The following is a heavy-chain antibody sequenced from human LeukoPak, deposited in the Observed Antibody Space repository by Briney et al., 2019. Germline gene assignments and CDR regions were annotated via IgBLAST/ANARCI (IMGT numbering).Heavy chain of an antibody. CDR1: GFTFSSYG. CDR2: ISGSGGST. V-gene: IGHV3-23*01. J-gene: IGHJ4*02. CDR3: ASSRRDIVVVVDAPFDY. Sequence: GGSLRLSCAASGFTFSSYGMSWVRQAPGKGLEWVSGISGSGGSTYYADSVKGRFTIARDNSKNTLYLQMNSLRAEDTAVYYCASSRRDIVVVVDAPFDYWGQGTLVTVSS. D-gene: IGHD2-15*01.